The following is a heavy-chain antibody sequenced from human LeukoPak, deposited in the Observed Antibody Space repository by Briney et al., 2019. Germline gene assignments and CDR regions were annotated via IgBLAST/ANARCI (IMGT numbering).Heavy chain of an antibody. CDR1: GGLYRITA. J-gene: IGHJ1*01. CDR2: IIPMSTTA. CDR3: ATYGGNTAEYFQH. V-gene: IGHV1-69*05. Sequence: ALVKVSCKVSGGLYRITAITWVRQAPGQGLEWMGGIIPMSTTANYAQKFQGRVTITRDDSTSTAYMEVSSLRSEDTALYYCATYGGNTAEYFQHLCQGTLVTVSS. D-gene: IGHD4-23*01.